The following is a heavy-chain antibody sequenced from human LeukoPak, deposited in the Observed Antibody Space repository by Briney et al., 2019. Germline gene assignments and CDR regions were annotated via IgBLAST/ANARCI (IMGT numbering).Heavy chain of an antibody. Sequence: SETLSLTCTVSDGSISSSSYYWGWIRQPPGKGLEWIGEINHSGSTNYNPSLKSRVTISVDTSKNQFSLKLSSVTAADTAVYYCARLVSQTSYYYYYYMDVWGKGTTVTISS. CDR1: DGSISSSSYY. V-gene: IGHV4-39*07. D-gene: IGHD2-15*01. J-gene: IGHJ6*03. CDR2: INHSGST. CDR3: ARLVSQTSYYYYYYMDV.